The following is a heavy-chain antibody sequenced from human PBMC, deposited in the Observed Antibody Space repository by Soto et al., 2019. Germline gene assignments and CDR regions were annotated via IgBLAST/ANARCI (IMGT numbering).Heavy chain of an antibody. Sequence: PSETLSLTCTVSGGSVSSGSYYWSWLRQPPGKGLEWIGYIYYSGSTNYNPSLKSRVTISVDTSKNQFSLKLSSVTAADTAVYYCARDCFPSGDFWRGSGMDVWGQGAAVTVSS. CDR3: ARDCFPSGDFWRGSGMDV. J-gene: IGHJ6*02. D-gene: IGHD3-3*01. CDR1: GGSVSSGSYY. V-gene: IGHV4-61*01. CDR2: IYYSGST.